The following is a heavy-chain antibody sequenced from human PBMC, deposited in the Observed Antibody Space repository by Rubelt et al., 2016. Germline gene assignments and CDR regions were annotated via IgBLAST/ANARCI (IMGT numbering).Heavy chain of an antibody. D-gene: IGHD4-17*01. Sequence: QVQLQQWGAGLLKPSETLSLTCAVYGGSFSGYYWSWIRQPPGKGLEWIGEINHSGSTNYNPSLKGRVSRSVDTSQNQCALKLGSVTAADTAMYYCARLSGDYADDYWGQGTLVTVSS. CDR2: INHSGST. V-gene: IGHV4-34*01. J-gene: IGHJ4*02. CDR3: ARLSGDYADDY. CDR1: GGSFSGYY.